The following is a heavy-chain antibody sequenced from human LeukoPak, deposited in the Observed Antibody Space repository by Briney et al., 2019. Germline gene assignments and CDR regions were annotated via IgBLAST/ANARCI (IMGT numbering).Heavy chain of an antibody. CDR1: GFTFSSYN. D-gene: IGHD2-2*01. Sequence: GGSLRLSCAASGFTFSSYNMNWVRQAPGKGLEWVSSISSSNTYIYYADSVKGRFTISRDNAKNSLYLQMNSLRAEDMAVYYCARDPYCSSTSCYLDYWGQGTLVTVSS. J-gene: IGHJ4*02. CDR3: ARDPYCSSTSCYLDY. CDR2: ISSSNTYI. V-gene: IGHV3-21*01.